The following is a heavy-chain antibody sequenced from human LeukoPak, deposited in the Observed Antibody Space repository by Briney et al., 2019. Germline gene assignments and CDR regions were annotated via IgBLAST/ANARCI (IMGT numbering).Heavy chain of an antibody. D-gene: IGHD3-10*01. CDR1: GYSFTSYW. CDR2: IYLGDSDT. Sequence: GESLKISCKGSGYSFTSYWIGWVRQMPGKGLEWMGIIYLGDSDTRYSPSFQGQVTISADKSISTAYLQWSSLKASDTAMYYCASGLWFGELLPYYFDYWGQGTLVTVSS. V-gene: IGHV5-51*01. J-gene: IGHJ4*02. CDR3: ASGLWFGELLPYYFDY.